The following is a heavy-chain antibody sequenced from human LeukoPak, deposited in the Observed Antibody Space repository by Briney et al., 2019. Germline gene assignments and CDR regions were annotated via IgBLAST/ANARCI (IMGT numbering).Heavy chain of an antibody. CDR1: GFTFSSYA. V-gene: IGHV3-64D*06. CDR2: ISSNGGST. D-gene: IGHD2-8*01. CDR3: AGARGDGPWQYYYGMDV. J-gene: IGHJ6*04. Sequence: GGSLRLSCSASGFTFSSYAMHWVRQAPGKGLEYVSAISSNGGSTYYADSVKGRFTISRDNSKNTLYLQMSSLRAEDTAVYYCAGARGDGPWQYYYGMDVWGKGTTVTVSS.